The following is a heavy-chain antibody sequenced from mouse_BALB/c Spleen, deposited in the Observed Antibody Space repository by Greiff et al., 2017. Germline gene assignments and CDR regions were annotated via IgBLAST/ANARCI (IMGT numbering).Heavy chain of an antibody. CDR2: IYPGDGDT. D-gene: IGHD2-4*01. J-gene: IGHJ3*01. Sequence: QVQLQQSGAELARPGASVKLSCKASGYTFTSYWMQWVKQRPGQGLEWIGAIYPGDGDTRYTQKFKGKATLTADKSSSTAYMQLSSLASEDSAVYYCARFDYDEGFAYWGQGTLVTVSA. CDR1: GYTFTSYW. V-gene: IGHV1-87*01. CDR3: ARFDYDEGFAY.